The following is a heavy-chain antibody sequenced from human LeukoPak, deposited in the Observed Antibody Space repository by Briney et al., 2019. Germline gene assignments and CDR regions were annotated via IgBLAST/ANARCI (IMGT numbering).Heavy chain of an antibody. J-gene: IGHJ4*02. Sequence: GSLRLSCAASGFTFSSYSMNWVRQAPGKGLEWVSYISSSSSTIYYADSVKGRFTISRDNAKNSLYLQMNSLRAEDTAVYYCARDKDRKGSWYKVTLGYWGQGTLVTVSS. D-gene: IGHD6-13*01. CDR2: ISSSSSTI. V-gene: IGHV3-48*01. CDR3: ARDKDRKGSWYKVTLGY. CDR1: GFTFSSYS.